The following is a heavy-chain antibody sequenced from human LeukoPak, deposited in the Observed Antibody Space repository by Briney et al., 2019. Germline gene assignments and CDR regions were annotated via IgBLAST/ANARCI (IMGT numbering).Heavy chain of an antibody. V-gene: IGHV4-4*09. CDR2: IYTSGST. Sequence: SETLSLTCTVSGGSISSYYWSWIRQPPGKGLEWIGYIYTSGSTNYNPSLKSRVTISVDTSKNQFSLKLTSVTAADTAVFHCARHGPNYYYALAVWGQGTAVTVSS. CDR1: GGSISSYY. J-gene: IGHJ6*02. CDR3: ARHGPNYYYALAV.